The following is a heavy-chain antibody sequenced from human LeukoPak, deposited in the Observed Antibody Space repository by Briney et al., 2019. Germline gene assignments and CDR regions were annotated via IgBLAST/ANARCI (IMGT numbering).Heavy chain of an antibody. D-gene: IGHD3-16*01. CDR3: ARDRMITFGGDPDYMDV. CDR2: IFTSGST. Sequence: SETPSLTCTVSGGSISSSYWSWIRQPAGKGLEWIGRIFTSGSTNYSPSLKSRVTISVDTSKNQFSLKLSSVTAADTAVYYCARDRMITFGGDPDYMDVWGKGTTVTVSS. J-gene: IGHJ6*03. V-gene: IGHV4-4*07. CDR1: GGSISSSY.